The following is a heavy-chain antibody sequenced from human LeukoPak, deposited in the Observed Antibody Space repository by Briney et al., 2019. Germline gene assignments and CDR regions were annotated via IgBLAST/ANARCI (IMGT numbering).Heavy chain of an antibody. Sequence: PGGSLRLSCAASGFTFSRYWMSWARQAPGKGLEWVANIKQDGSEKYYVDSVKGQFTISRDNAKNSLYLQMNSLRAEDTAVYYCARGGTGPLRFFGYGMDVWGQGTTVTVSS. CDR2: IKQDGSEK. V-gene: IGHV3-7*04. D-gene: IGHD3-3*01. CDR1: GFTFSRYW. CDR3: ARGGTGPLRFFGYGMDV. J-gene: IGHJ6*02.